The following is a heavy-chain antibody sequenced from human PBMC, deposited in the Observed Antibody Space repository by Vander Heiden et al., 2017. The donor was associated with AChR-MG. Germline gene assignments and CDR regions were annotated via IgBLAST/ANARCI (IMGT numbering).Heavy chain of an antibody. Sequence: QVQLQESGPGLVKPSETLSLTCTATGGSISGYYWSLIGQPPGRGLEWITWIHSTGKTLYNPSLMSRGAMSVDTSRNQFSLSLYSVTAADTGVYYCARHLGSGTYPLDYWGQGILVTVSS. CDR3: ARHLGSGTYPLDY. CDR1: GGSISGYY. CDR2: IHSTGKT. J-gene: IGHJ4*02. V-gene: IGHV4-4*07. D-gene: IGHD1-26*01.